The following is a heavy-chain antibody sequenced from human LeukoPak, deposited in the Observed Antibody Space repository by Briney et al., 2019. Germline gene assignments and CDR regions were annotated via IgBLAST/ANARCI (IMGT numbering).Heavy chain of an antibody. Sequence: GESLKISCKGSGYSFTSYWIGWVRQMPGKGLEWMGIIYPGDSDTRYSPSFQGQVTISADKSISTAYLQWSSLKASDTAMYYCASFPSSSGWYRAFDIWGQGTMVTVSS. V-gene: IGHV5-51*01. J-gene: IGHJ3*02. CDR3: ASFPSSSGWYRAFDI. CDR2: IYPGDSDT. CDR1: GYSFTSYW. D-gene: IGHD6-19*01.